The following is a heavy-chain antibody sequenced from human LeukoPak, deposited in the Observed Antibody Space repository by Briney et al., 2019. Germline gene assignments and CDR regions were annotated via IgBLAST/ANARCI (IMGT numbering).Heavy chain of an antibody. D-gene: IGHD1-26*01. CDR1: AGSISNFW. J-gene: IGHJ4*02. Sequence: SETLSLTCTVSAGSISNFWWSWLRQPAGKGLEWIGRVYSGGTTNNPSLKSRVTMSADTSQNQFSLTLSSLTAADTAVYYCARDREYVVGSPVGDFFDYWGQGILVTVSS. CDR3: ARDREYVVGSPVGDFFDY. CDR2: VYSGGT. V-gene: IGHV4-4*07.